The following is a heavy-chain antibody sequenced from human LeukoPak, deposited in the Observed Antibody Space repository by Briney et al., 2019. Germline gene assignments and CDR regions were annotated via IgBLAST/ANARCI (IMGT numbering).Heavy chain of an antibody. Sequence: PGGSLRLSCAASGFTFSSYWMSWVRQAPGKGLEWVANIKQDGSEKYYVDSVKGRFTISRDNTKNSLYLQMNSLRAEDTAVYYCQRRYYHDTSCQFQFDYWGQGTLVTVPS. CDR3: QRRYYHDTSCQFQFDY. CDR1: GFTFSSYW. D-gene: IGHD3-22*01. CDR2: IKQDGSEK. V-gene: IGHV3-7*03. J-gene: IGHJ4*02.